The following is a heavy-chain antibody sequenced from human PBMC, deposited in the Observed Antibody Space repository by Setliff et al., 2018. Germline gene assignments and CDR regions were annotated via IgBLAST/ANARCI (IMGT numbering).Heavy chain of an antibody. J-gene: IGHJ3*02. CDR2: INPSSGRT. Sequence: AASVEVSCKASGYTFTSHYMHWVRQAPGLGLEWMGTINPSSGRTSYAQKFQGRVTMTRDTSTSTVYMDMSSLKSEDTAVYYCARDVFPYHYEGAFDIWGQGTMVT. CDR1: GYTFTSHY. CDR3: ARDVFPYHYEGAFDI. D-gene: IGHD3-22*01. V-gene: IGHV1-46*01.